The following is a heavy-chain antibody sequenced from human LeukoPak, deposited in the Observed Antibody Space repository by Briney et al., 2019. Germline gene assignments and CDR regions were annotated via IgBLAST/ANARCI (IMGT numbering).Heavy chain of an antibody. D-gene: IGHD1-7*01. CDR2: VNPNSGNT. CDR1: GYTFTRYD. CDR3: ARGYRLTGTTPSNWFDP. V-gene: IGHV1-8*03. J-gene: IGHJ5*02. Sequence: ASVKVSCKTSGYTFTRYDINWVRQATGQGLEWMGWVNPNSGNTGYAQKFQGRVTISRDTSISTAYMELRSLRSDDTAVYYCARGYRLTGTTPSNWFDPWRQGTLVTVSS.